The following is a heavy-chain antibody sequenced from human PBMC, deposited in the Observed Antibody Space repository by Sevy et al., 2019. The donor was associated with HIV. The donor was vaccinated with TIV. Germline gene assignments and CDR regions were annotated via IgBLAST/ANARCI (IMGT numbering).Heavy chain of an antibody. CDR3: ARLAAAGGDWFDP. D-gene: IGHD6-13*01. J-gene: IGHJ5*02. Sequence: ASVKVSCKASGYTFTGYYMHWVRQAPGQGLEWMGWINPNSGGTNYAQKFQGRVTMTGDTSISTAYMELSRLRSDDTAVYYCARLAAAGGDWFDPWGQGTLVTVSS. CDR1: GYTFTGYY. V-gene: IGHV1-2*02. CDR2: INPNSGGT.